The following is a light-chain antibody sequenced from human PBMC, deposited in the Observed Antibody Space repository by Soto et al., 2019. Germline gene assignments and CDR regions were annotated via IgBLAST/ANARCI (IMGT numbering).Light chain of an antibody. Sequence: EIVMTQSPDTLSVSPGERATLSCRASQSVSRNLAWYQQKPGQVPRLLIYGASTRATGFSARFTGSGSGTEFTLTISGLHSEDIAVYSCQQYDNWPLTFGQGTKLEIK. J-gene: IGKJ2*01. CDR2: GAS. V-gene: IGKV3-15*01. CDR3: QQYDNWPLT. CDR1: QSVSRN.